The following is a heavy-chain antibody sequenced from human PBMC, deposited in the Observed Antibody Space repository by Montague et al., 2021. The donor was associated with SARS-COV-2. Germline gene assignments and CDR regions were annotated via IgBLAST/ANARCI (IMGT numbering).Heavy chain of an antibody. J-gene: IGHJ4*02. CDR3: ARHYSATLPAVY. D-gene: IGHD2-15*01. CDR1: GGSISSFY. CDR2: ITDSGST. Sequence: SETLSLTCTVSGGSISSFYWSWFQQPPGKGLEWIGYITDSGSTNYNLSLTSRVTMSVDTSENQFSLKVNSATAADTAVYYCARHYSATLPAVYWGQGTLVTVSS. V-gene: IGHV4-59*08.